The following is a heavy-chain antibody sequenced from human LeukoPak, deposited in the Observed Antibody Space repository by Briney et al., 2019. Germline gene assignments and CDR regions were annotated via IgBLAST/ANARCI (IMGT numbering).Heavy chain of an antibody. Sequence: SETLSLTCTVSGGSIGSSTYYWGWIRQPPGKGLEWIGSICYSGSTYYNPSLKSRVTISVDTSKNQFSLNLTSVTAADTAVYYCARSTTIKGWFDPWGQGTLVTVSS. CDR3: ARSTTIKGWFDP. CDR1: GGSIGSSTYY. CDR2: ICYSGST. D-gene: IGHD4-11*01. J-gene: IGHJ5*02. V-gene: IGHV4-39*01.